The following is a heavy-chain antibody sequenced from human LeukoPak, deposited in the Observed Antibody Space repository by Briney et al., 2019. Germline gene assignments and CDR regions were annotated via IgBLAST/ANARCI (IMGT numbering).Heavy chain of an antibody. CDR2: INHSGST. V-gene: IGHV4-34*01. J-gene: IGHJ5*02. Sequence: SETLSLTCAVYGGSFSGYYWSWIRQPPGKGLEWIGEINHSGSTNYNPSLKSRVTISVDTSKNQFSLKLSSVTAADTAVYYCARAARHGAVRAFYDFWSGYHNWFDPWGQGTLVTVSS. CDR1: GGSFSGYY. CDR3: ARAARHGAVRAFYDFWSGYHNWFDP. D-gene: IGHD3-3*01.